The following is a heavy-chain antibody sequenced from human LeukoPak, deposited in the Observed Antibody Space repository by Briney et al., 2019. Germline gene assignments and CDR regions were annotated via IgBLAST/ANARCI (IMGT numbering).Heavy chain of an antibody. J-gene: IGHJ5*02. CDR3: ARGSIAAAEGSHWFDP. D-gene: IGHD6-13*01. CDR1: GGSISNYY. Sequence: PSETLSLTCTVSGGSISNYYWSWIRQPPGKGLEWIGYIYYSGSANYNPSLKSRVTLSGDTSKNQFSLKLSSVTAADTAVYYCARGSIAAAEGSHWFDPWGQGTLVTVSS. CDR2: IYYSGSA. V-gene: IGHV4-59*01.